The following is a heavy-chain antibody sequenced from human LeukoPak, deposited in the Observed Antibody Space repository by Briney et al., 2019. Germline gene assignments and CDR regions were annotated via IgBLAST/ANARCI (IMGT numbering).Heavy chain of an antibody. J-gene: IGHJ4*02. D-gene: IGHD4/OR15-4a*01. Sequence: ASVKVSCKASGYTFNRYGISWVRQAPGQGLEWMGWISCYNGDTKYAQKFQGRVTMTTDTSTSTVYMELSSLRSEDTAVYYCARDLGDYGTPHDYWGQGTLVTVSS. V-gene: IGHV1-18*01. CDR3: ARDLGDYGTPHDY. CDR2: ISCYNGDT. CDR1: GYTFNRYG.